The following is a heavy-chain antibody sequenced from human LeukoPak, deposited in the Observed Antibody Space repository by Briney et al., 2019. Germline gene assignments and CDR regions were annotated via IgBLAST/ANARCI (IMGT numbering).Heavy chain of an antibody. Sequence: ESLKISCKGSGYSFTSYWIGWVRQMPGKGLEWMGIIYPGDSDTRYSPSFQGQVTISADKSISTAYLQWSSLKASDTAMYYCARFLPYDYVWGSYRPDGVDYWGQGTLVTVSS. J-gene: IGHJ4*02. D-gene: IGHD3-16*02. CDR3: ARFLPYDYVWGSYRPDGVDY. V-gene: IGHV5-51*01. CDR1: GYSFTSYW. CDR2: IYPGDSDT.